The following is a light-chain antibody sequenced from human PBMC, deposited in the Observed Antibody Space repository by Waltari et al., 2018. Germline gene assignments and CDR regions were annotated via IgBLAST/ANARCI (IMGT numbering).Light chain of an antibody. CDR2: RSS. V-gene: IGKV1-5*03. Sequence: DIQMTQSPSTLSASVGDRVNITCRASQSIMDWLGWYQQKPGKAPKILISRSSNLEGGLSSRFSGTGSGTEFTLTISSLQPDDFVTYYCLQYKTYPWTFGQGTKVEIK. CDR1: QSIMDW. J-gene: IGKJ1*01. CDR3: LQYKTYPWT.